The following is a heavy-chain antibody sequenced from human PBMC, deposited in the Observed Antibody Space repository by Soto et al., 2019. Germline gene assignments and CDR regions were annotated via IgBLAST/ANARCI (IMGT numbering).Heavy chain of an antibody. V-gene: IGHV3-73*01. CDR2: IRSKTNSYAT. Sequence: SCAASGFTFSGSAMHWVRQASGKGLEWVGLIRSKTNSYATAYAASVKGRFTISRDDSKNTAYLQMNSLKTEDTAVYYCTSRYCSSTSCYVSYYYYGMDVWGQGTTVTVSS. J-gene: IGHJ6*02. CDR3: TSRYCSSTSCYVSYYYYGMDV. CDR1: GFTFSGSA. D-gene: IGHD2-2*01.